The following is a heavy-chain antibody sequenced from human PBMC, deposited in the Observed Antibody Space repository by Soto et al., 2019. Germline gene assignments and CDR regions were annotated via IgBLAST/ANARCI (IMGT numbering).Heavy chain of an antibody. J-gene: IGHJ4*02. CDR2: ISGSGGGT. V-gene: IGHV3-23*01. Sequence: PGGSLRLSCAASGFTFSSYAMSWVRQAPGKGLEWVSSISGSGGGTYYADSVTGRFTFSRDNSKNTLYLQMNSLRAEDTAVSYCAKFGMATTKRSPPYYIDYWGQGALVTVSS. D-gene: IGHD1-1*01. CDR1: GFTFSSYA. CDR3: AKFGMATTKRSPPYYIDY.